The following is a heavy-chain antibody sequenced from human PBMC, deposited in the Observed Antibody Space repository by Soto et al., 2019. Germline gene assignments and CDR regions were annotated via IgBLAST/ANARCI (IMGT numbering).Heavy chain of an antibody. CDR3: AANGRYYFDC. CDR2: TIPILGIA. V-gene: IGHV1-69*02. D-gene: IGHD1-26*01. CDR1: GCTFSSYT. J-gene: IGHJ4*02. Sequence: QVQLVQSGAEVKKPGSSVKVSCKASGCTFSSYTISWVRQAPGQGLEWMGRTIPILGIANYAENFQGRVTITADKSTSTAYMEVNSLRCEDTVVDYFAANGRYYFDCWGQGTQVTGSS.